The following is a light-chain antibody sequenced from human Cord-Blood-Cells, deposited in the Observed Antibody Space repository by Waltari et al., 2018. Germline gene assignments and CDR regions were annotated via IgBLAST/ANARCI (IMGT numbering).Light chain of an antibody. CDR1: QSVSSN. J-gene: IGKJ1*01. CDR3: QQYNNWSWT. V-gene: IGKV3-15*01. Sequence: EIVMTQSPAPLSVSPGERATLSCRASQSVSSNLAWYQQKPGQAPRLLLYGASTRATGIPARFSGSGSGTEFTLTISSLQSEDFAVYYCQQYNNWSWTFGQGTKVEIK. CDR2: GAS.